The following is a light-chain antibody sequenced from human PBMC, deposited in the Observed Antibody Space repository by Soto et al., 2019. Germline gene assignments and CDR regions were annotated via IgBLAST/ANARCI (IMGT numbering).Light chain of an antibody. CDR3: QQYRTSPPTWT. V-gene: IGKV3-20*01. CDR1: QNVDKF. J-gene: IGKJ1*01. Sequence: EIELTQSPATLSLSPGETATLSCRASQNVDKFLAWYQQRPGQPPRLLIYSSSSRASGIPDRFSGSGSGTDFTLTISRLEPEDFAVYYCQQYRTSPPTWTFGQGTKVDIK. CDR2: SSS.